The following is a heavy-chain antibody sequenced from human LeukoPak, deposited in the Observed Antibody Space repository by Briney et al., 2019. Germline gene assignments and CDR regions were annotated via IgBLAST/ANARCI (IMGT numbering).Heavy chain of an antibody. D-gene: IGHD1-26*01. CDR3: ARDPYSGSYGAYYYYYMDV. Sequence: GGSLRLSCAASGFTFSDHYLDWVRQAPGKGLEWVGRSRSKTNRYTTQYAASVKGRFTISRDDSKNSLYLQMNSLKTEDTALYFCARDPYSGSYGAYYYYYMDVWGKGTTVTISS. V-gene: IGHV3-72*01. CDR1: GFTFSDHY. CDR2: SRSKTNRYTT. J-gene: IGHJ6*03.